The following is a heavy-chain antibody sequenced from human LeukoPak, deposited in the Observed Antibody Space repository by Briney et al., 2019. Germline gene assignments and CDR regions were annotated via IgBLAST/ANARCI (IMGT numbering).Heavy chain of an antibody. D-gene: IGHD5-12*01. Sequence: PSETLSLTCTVSGGSISSYYWSWIRQPPGKGLEWIGYIYYSGSTNYNPSLKSRVTISVDTSKNLFSLKLSSVTAADTAVYYCARGYSGYESNYWGQGTLVTVSS. CDR1: GGSISSYY. V-gene: IGHV4-59*01. CDR2: IYYSGST. CDR3: ARGYSGYESNY. J-gene: IGHJ4*02.